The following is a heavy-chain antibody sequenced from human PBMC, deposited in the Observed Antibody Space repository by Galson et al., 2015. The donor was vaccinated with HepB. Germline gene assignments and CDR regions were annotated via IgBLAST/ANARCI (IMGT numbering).Heavy chain of an antibody. V-gene: IGHV1-2*02. CDR2: INPNSGGT. CDR3: ARALAGMTSGITLYYFGS. D-gene: IGHD3-16*01. CDR1: GYTFTDYY. J-gene: IGHJ4*02. Sequence: SVKVSCKASGYTFTDYYIHWVRQAPGQGLEWMGWINPNSGGTNYAQKFQGRVTMTRDTSISTAYMELRRLRSDDAALYYCARALAGMTSGITLYYFGSWGQGTLVTISS.